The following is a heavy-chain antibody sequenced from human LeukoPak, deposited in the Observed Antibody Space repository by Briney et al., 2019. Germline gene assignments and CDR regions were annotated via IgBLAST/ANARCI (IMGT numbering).Heavy chain of an antibody. D-gene: IGHD2-2*01. CDR3: AKSSDGSTSFDQ. Sequence: GGSLRLSCAASGFTFSSYAMSWVRQAPGKGLEWVSGISDSGGTTYYVDSVKGRFTISRDNSKNALYLQINSLRAEDMALYYCAKSSDGSTSFDQWGQGTLVTVSS. J-gene: IGHJ4*02. V-gene: IGHV3-23*01. CDR1: GFTFSSYA. CDR2: ISDSGGTT.